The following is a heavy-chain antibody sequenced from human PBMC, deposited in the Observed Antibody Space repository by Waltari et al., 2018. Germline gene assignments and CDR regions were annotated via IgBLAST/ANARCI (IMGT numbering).Heavy chain of an antibody. CDR3: ARVMITFGGPTIDY. J-gene: IGHJ4*02. CDR2: IYYSGST. D-gene: IGHD3-16*01. CDR1: GCSISRSSYY. V-gene: IGHV4-39*07. Sequence: QLQLQESGPGLVKPSETLSLPCTVSGCSISRSSYYWGWIRQPPGKGLEWIGSIYYSGSTYYNPSLKSRVTISVDTSKNQFSLKLSSVTAADTAVYYCARVMITFGGPTIDYWGQGTLVTVSS.